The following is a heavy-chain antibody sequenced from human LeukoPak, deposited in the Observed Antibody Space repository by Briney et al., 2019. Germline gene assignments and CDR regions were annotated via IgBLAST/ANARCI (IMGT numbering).Heavy chain of an antibody. CDR2: IHTSGST. J-gene: IGHJ4*02. CDR3: SRGNNYVDFDY. D-gene: IGHD4-11*01. Sequence: SETLSLTCTVSGGSVSSGSYFWSWIRQPAGKGLQWIGRIHTSGSTEYNPSLKSRVTISVDTSKNQLSLKLSSVTAADTAVYHCSRGNNYVDFDYWGQGTLVTVSS. V-gene: IGHV4-61*02. CDR1: GGSVSSGSYF.